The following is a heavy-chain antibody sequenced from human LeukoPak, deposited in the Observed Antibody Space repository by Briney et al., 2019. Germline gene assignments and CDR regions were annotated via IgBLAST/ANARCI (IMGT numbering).Heavy chain of an antibody. J-gene: IGHJ4*02. D-gene: IGHD6-13*01. CDR2: ISSSSSYI. Sequence: GGSLRLSCAASGFTFSSYSMNWVRQAPGEGLEWVSSISSSSSYIYYADSVKGRFTISRDNAKNSLYLQMNSLRAEDTAVYYCARSYSSLDYWGQGTLVTVSS. CDR1: GFTFSSYS. V-gene: IGHV3-21*01. CDR3: ARSYSSLDY.